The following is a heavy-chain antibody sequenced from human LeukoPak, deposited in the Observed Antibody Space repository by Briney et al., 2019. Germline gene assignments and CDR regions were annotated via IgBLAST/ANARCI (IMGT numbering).Heavy chain of an antibody. CDR3: ARTRIVVVPAYYFDY. CDR2: IYTSGST. Sequence: SETLSLTCTVSGGSISSYYWSWIRQPPGKGLEWIGRIYTSGSTNYNPSLKSRVTISVDTSKNQFSLKLSSVTAADTAVYYCARTRIVVVPAYYFDYWGQGTLVTVSS. J-gene: IGHJ4*02. CDR1: GGSISSYY. V-gene: IGHV4-4*08. D-gene: IGHD2-2*01.